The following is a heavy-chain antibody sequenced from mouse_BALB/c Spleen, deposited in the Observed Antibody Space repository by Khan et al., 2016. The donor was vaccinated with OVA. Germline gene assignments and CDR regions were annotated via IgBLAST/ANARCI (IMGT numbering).Heavy chain of an antibody. J-gene: IGHJ3*01. Sequence: EVQLQESGGDLVKPGGSLKLSCAASGFTFSNYGMPWVRQTPDKRLEWVASISSDGSYTFYPDSVKGRFTISRNNAKNTLYLQMTSLRSEDTAMFYCTSHLTGSFAYWGQGTLVTVSA. CDR3: TSHLTGSFAY. V-gene: IGHV5-6*01. CDR1: GFTFSNYG. D-gene: IGHD4-1*01. CDR2: ISSDGSYT.